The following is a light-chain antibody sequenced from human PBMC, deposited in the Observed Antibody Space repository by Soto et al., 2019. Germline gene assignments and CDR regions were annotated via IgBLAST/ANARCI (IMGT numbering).Light chain of an antibody. J-gene: IGLJ2*01. CDR3: QTWGTGIQV. CDR1: SGHSSYA. Sequence: QLVLTQSPSASASLGASVKLTCTLSSGHSSYAIAWHQQQPEKGPRYLMKLNSDGSHSKGDGIPDRVSGSSSGAERYLPIAILQSEDEADYYCQTWGTGIQVFGGGTKVTV. V-gene: IGLV4-69*01. CDR2: LNSDGSH.